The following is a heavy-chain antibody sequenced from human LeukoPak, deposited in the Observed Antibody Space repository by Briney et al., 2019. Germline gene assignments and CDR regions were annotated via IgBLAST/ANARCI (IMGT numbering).Heavy chain of an antibody. Sequence: SETLSLTCTVSGGSISSSSYYWGWIRQPPGKGLEWIGSIYYSGSTYYNPSLKSRVTISVDTSKNQFSLKLSSVTAADTAVYYCARHRRGYRYYMDVWGKGTTVTVSS. CDR3: ARHRRGYRYYMDV. J-gene: IGHJ6*03. CDR2: IYYSGST. V-gene: IGHV4-39*07. CDR1: GGSISSSSYY. D-gene: IGHD6-13*01.